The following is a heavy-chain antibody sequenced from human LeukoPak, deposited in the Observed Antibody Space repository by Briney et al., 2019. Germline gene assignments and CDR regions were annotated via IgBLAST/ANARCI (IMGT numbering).Heavy chain of an antibody. CDR2: ISSGSVST. J-gene: IGHJ4*02. Sequence: GGSLRLSCAASGFTFSNYAMTWDRQAPGKGLEWVSAISSGSVSTFYADSVKGRFTISRDNSKNTLYLQMNSLRAEDTAVYYCAKPQYSSSYDFDFWGQGTLVTVSS. CDR1: GFTFSNYA. V-gene: IGHV3-23*01. CDR3: AKPQYSSSYDFDF. D-gene: IGHD6-6*01.